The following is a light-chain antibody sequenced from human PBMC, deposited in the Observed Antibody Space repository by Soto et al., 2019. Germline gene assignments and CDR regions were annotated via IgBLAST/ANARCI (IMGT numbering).Light chain of an antibody. CDR1: QDISRS. CDR3: QQLSSYPRT. V-gene: IGKV1-9*01. CDR2: TAS. Sequence: IQLTQSPSSLSASVGDRVTITCRASQDISRSLSWYQQKPGKAPKLLIYTASTLQSGVPSRFGGSGSGTDFTLSISSLQPEDFATYYCQQLSSYPRTFGQGTKLEIK. J-gene: IGKJ2*01.